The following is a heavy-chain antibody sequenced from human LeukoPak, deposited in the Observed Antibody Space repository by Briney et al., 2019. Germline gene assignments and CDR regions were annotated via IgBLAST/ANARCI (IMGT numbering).Heavy chain of an antibody. V-gene: IGHV7-4-1*02. CDR3: ARVVVPDYGDYYFDD. CDR1: GYSFTRYG. Sequence: GASVKVSCKASGYSFTRYGMNWVRQAPGQGLEWMGWINTNTGNPTYAQGFTGRFAFSLDTSVSTAYLQISSLKAEDTAVYYCARVVVPDYGDYYFDDWGQGTLVTVSS. CDR2: INTNTGNP. J-gene: IGHJ4*02. D-gene: IGHD4-17*01.